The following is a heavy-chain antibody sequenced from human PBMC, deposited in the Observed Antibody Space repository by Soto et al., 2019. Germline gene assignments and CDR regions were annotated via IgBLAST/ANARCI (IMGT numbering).Heavy chain of an antibody. J-gene: IGHJ6*02. CDR3: ATLGRVLPYSYYGMDV. CDR1: GGSISSSSYY. D-gene: IGHD3-10*01. Sequence: SEPLSLTCTVPGGSISSSSYYWGWIRQPPGKGLEWIGSIYYSGSTYYNPSLKSRVTISVDTSKNQFSLKLSSVTAADTAVYYCATLGRVLPYSYYGMDVWGQGTTVTVSS. V-gene: IGHV4-39*01. CDR2: IYYSGST.